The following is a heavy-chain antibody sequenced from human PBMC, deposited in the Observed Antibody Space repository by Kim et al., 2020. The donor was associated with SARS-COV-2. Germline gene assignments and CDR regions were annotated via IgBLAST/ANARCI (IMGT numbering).Heavy chain of an antibody. Sequence: SETLSLTCTVSGGSISSGGYYWSWIRQHPGKGLEWIGYIYYSGSTYYNPSLTSRVTLSVDTSKNQFSLKLRSVTAADTSVYYCARAPLPMLVVVHAFDI. CDR3: ARAPLPMLVVVHAFDI. J-gene: IGHJ3*02. V-gene: IGHV4-31*03. D-gene: IGHD3-22*01. CDR2: IYYSGST. CDR1: GGSISSGGYY.